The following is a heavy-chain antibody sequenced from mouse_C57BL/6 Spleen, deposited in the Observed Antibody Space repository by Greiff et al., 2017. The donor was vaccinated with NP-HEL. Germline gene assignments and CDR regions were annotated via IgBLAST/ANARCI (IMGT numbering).Heavy chain of an antibody. V-gene: IGHV1-80*01. Sequence: QVQLQQSGAELVKPGASVKISCKASGYSFSSYWMNWVKQRPGKGLEWIGHIYPGDGDTNYNRKFKGKATLTADKSSSTAYMQLSSLTSKDSAVYFCARGRDYAMDYWGQGTSVTVAS. CDR3: ARGRDYAMDY. J-gene: IGHJ4*01. CDR2: IYPGDGDT. CDR1: GYSFSSYW.